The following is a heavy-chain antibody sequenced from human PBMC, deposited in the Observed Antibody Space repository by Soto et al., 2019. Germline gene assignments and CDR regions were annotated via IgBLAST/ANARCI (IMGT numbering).Heavy chain of an antibody. V-gene: IGHV4-39*01. D-gene: IGHD3-10*01. Sequence: QLQLQESGPGLVKPSETLSLTCTVSGGSISSSSYYWGWIRQPPGKGLEWIGSIYYSGSTYSNPSIKSRVTISVDPSKNQFSLKLSSVTAADTAVYYCASSYYYGSGSYYAYWGQGTLVTVSS. CDR3: ASSYYYGSGSYYAY. CDR2: IYYSGST. J-gene: IGHJ4*02. CDR1: GGSISSSSYY.